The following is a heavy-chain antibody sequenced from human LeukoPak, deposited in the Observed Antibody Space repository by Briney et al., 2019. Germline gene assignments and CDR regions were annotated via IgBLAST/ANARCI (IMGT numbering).Heavy chain of an antibody. CDR1: GGSVNSGSYY. Sequence: SETLSLTCTVSGGSVNSGSYYWSWIRQPPGKGLEWIGYIYYSGITNYNPSLKSRVTISVDTSKNQFSLKLSSVTAADTAVYYCAKDAHTAFDYWGQGTLVTVSS. V-gene: IGHV4-61*01. CDR3: AKDAHTAFDY. CDR2: IYYSGIT. J-gene: IGHJ4*02. D-gene: IGHD5-18*01.